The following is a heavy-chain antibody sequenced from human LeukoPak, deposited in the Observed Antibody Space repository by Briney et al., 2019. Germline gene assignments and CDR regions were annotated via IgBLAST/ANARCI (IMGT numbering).Heavy chain of an antibody. Sequence: GGSLRLSCAASGFTFSNAWMNWVRQAPGKGLEWVGRIKSKTDGGITDYAAPVKGRFTISRDDSKNTLYLQMNSLKTEDTAVYYCTTVLAAAGKGRALTDVWGQGTTVTVSS. D-gene: IGHD6-13*01. CDR1: GFTFSNAW. CDR3: TTVLAAAGKGRALTDV. CDR2: IKSKTDGGIT. V-gene: IGHV3-15*07. J-gene: IGHJ6*02.